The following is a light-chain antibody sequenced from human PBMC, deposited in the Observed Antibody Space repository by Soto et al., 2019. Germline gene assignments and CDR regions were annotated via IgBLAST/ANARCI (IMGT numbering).Light chain of an antibody. CDR1: QSVSTSY. V-gene: IGKV3-20*01. CDR3: QQYGSSTST. CDR2: GAS. J-gene: IGKJ1*01. Sequence: EIVLTQSPGTLSLSPGERATLSCSASQSVSTSYLAWYQRKLGQAPRLLIYGASTRAPGIPDRFSGSGSGTDFTLTISRLEPEDFALYYCQQYGSSTSTFGQGTKVEIK.